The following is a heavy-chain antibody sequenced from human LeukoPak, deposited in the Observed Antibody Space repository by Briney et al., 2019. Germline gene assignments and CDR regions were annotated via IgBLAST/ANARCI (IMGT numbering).Heavy chain of an antibody. D-gene: IGHD2-15*01. Sequence: GGSLRLSCAASGFTFSSYGMSWVRQAPGKGLEWISAMSGSGGSTYYADSAKGRFTISRDNAKNSLYLQMNSLRAEDTAVYYCARDGRGDAFDIWGQGTMVTVSS. J-gene: IGHJ3*02. CDR3: ARDGRGDAFDI. CDR1: GFTFSSYG. V-gene: IGHV3-23*01. CDR2: MSGSGGST.